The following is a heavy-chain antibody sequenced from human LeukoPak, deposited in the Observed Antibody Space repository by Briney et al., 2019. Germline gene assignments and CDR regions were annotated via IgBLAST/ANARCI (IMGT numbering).Heavy chain of an antibody. CDR2: FDPEDGET. Sequence: ASVKVSCKVSGYTLTEVSMHWVRQAPGKGLDSIGGFDPEDGETIYAQKVQGRVTMTEDTATDTAYMELSSLRSEDTAVYYCATDGVYYYDSSGYYLGPFNYWGQGTMVTVSS. CDR3: ATDGVYYYDSSGYYLGPFNY. CDR1: GYTLTEVS. V-gene: IGHV1-24*01. D-gene: IGHD3-22*01. J-gene: IGHJ4*02.